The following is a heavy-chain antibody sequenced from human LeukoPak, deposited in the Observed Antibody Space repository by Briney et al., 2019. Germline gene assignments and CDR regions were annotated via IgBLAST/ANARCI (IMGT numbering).Heavy chain of an antibody. J-gene: IGHJ6*03. CDR3: ARAGYSSSWYDYYYYYYMDV. D-gene: IGHD6-13*01. CDR2: IYYSGST. Sequence: SETLSLTCTVSGGSISSYYWGWIRQPPGKGLEWIGSIYYSGSTYYNPSLKSRVTISVDTSKNQFSLKLSSVTAADTAVYYCARAGYSSSWYDYYYYYYMDVWGKGTTVTVSS. CDR1: GGSISSYY. V-gene: IGHV4-39*07.